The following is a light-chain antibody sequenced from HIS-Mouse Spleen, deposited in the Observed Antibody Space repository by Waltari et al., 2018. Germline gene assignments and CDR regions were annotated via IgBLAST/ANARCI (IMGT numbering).Light chain of an antibody. CDR2: KMS. CDR1: QSLVHSDGNTY. CDR3: MQAIQFPKVT. V-gene: IGKV2-24*01. J-gene: IGKJ2*01. Sequence: DIVMTQTPLSSPVTLGQPASISCRSSQSLVHSDGNTYLSWLQQRPGQPPRILIYKMSNRFSGIPDRFSSSGPATDYSLKNSRVEAEDVEVNYCMQAIQFPKVTFGQGTKLEI.